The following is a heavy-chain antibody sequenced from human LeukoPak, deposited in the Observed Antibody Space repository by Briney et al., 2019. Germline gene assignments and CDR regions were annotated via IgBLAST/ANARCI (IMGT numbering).Heavy chain of an antibody. J-gene: IGHJ5*02. CDR2: IWYDGSNK. V-gene: IGHV3-33*01. D-gene: IGHD2-2*02. Sequence: GRSLRLSCAASGFTFSSYGMHWVRQAPGKGLEWVAVIWYDGSNKYHADSVKGRFTISRDNSKNTLYLQMNSLRAEDTAVYYCARDPRRRYCSSTSCYTGWFDPWGQGTLVTVSS. CDR1: GFTFSSYG. CDR3: ARDPRRRYCSSTSCYTGWFDP.